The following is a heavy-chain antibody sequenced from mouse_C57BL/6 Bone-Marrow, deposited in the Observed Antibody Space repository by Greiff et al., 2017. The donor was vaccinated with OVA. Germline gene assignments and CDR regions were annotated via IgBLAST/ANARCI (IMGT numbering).Heavy chain of an antibody. CDR2: ISYDGSN. V-gene: IGHV3-6*01. CDR3: ARELVYWYFDA. J-gene: IGHJ1*03. CDR1: GYSITSGYY. Sequence: EVKLLESGPGLVKPSQSLSLTCSVTGYSITSGYYWNWIRQFPGNKLEWMGYISYDGSNNYNPSLKNRISITRDTSKNQFFLKLNSVTTEDTATYYCARELVYWYFDAWGTGTTVTVSS. D-gene: IGHD4-1*01.